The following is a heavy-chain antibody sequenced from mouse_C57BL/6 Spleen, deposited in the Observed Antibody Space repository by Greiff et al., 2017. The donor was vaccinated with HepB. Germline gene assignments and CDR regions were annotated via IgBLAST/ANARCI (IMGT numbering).Heavy chain of an antibody. D-gene: IGHD1-1*01. V-gene: IGHV1-50*01. Sequence: QVQLKESGAELVKPGASVKLSCKASGYTFTSYWMQWVKQRPGQGLEWIGEIDPSDSYTNYNQKFKGKATLTVDTSSSTAYMQLSSLTSEDSAVYYCAREGYYYGSSSWFAYWGQGTLVTVSA. J-gene: IGHJ3*01. CDR2: IDPSDSYT. CDR3: AREGYYYGSSSWFAY. CDR1: GYTFTSYW.